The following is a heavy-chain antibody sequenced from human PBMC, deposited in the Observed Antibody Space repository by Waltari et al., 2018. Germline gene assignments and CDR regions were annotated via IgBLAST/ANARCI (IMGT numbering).Heavy chain of an antibody. J-gene: IGHJ5*02. CDR1: GGSFSGYY. CDR2: MNHAGGT. CDR3: AIRRCSVTNCYMRNWFDP. Sequence: QVQLQQWGAGLLKPSETLSLTCAVYGGSFSGYYWTWIRKPTGRGLEWIGEMNHAGGTSYNPSLKSRATISFDTSKTQLSLILNSVTAADTAVYYCAIRRCSVTNCYMRNWFDPWGQGILVTVSS. D-gene: IGHD2-2*02. V-gene: IGHV4-34*01.